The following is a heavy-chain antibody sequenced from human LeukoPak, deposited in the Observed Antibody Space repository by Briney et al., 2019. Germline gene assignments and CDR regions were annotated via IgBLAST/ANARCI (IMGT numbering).Heavy chain of an antibody. V-gene: IGHV3-21*01. Sequence: GGSLRLSCAASGFTFSSYSMNWVRQAPGKGLEWVSSISSSSSYIYYADSVKGRFTISRDNAKNPLYLQMNSLRAEDTAVYYCARGEDSCVLRYFAMFVPWGEETRVTVSS. J-gene: IGHJ5*02. CDR2: ISSSSSYI. CDR1: GFTFSSYS. CDR3: ARGEDSCVLRYFAMFVP. D-gene: IGHD3-9*01.